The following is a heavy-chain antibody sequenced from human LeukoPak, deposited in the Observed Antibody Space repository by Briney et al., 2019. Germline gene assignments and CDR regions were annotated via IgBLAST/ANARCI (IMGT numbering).Heavy chain of an antibody. V-gene: IGHV3-74*01. CDR1: GYTFSAYW. Sequence: GGSLRLSCAASGYTFSAYWLHWVRQAPGKGLVWVSRINKDGSTVTYTDSVKGRFTISRDNAQNTLSLEMKSLRVDDTAVYYCVRGGPSGSGDYWGLGTLVTVSA. CDR2: INKDGSTV. CDR3: VRGGPSGSGDY. D-gene: IGHD3-10*01. J-gene: IGHJ4*02.